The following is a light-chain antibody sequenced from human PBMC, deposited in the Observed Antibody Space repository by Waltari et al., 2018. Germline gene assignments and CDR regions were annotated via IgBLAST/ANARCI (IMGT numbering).Light chain of an antibody. CDR1: QSISFW. CDR2: KAS. V-gene: IGKV1-5*03. CDR3: QHYNSYPIT. J-gene: IGKJ5*01. Sequence: DIQLTQSPSTLSANVGDRVTITCRASQSISFWLAWYQQKPGDPKLLIYKASYLESGVPSRFIGSGSETHFTLTISSVQPDDFAAYYCQHYNSYPITFGQGTRLDIK.